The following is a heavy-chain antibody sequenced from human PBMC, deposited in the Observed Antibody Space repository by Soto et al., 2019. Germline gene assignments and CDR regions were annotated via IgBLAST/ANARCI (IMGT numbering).Heavy chain of an antibody. CDR1: GYTFTSYA. CDR2: INAGNGNT. Sequence: AASVKVSCKASGYTFTSYAMHWVRQAPGQRLEWMGWINAGNGNTKYSQKFQGRVTITRDTSASTAYMELSSLRSEDTAVYYCARGSGTAMEVYYYYYGMDVWGQGTTVTVSS. D-gene: IGHD5-18*01. J-gene: IGHJ6*02. V-gene: IGHV1-3*01. CDR3: ARGSGTAMEVYYYYYGMDV.